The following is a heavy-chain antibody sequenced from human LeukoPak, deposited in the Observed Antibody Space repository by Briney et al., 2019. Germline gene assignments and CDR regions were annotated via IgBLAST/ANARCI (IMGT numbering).Heavy chain of an antibody. CDR1: GFTFSSYS. V-gene: IGHV3-21*01. D-gene: IGHD6-13*01. CDR3: ARCGYSSSWYFFVYYYGTDV. J-gene: IGHJ6*02. Sequence: GGSLRLSCAASGFTFSSYSMNWVRQAPGKGLEWVSSISSSSSYIYYADSVKGRFTISRDNAKNSLYLQMNSLRAEDTAVYYCARCGYSSSWYFFVYYYGTDVWGQGTTVTVSS. CDR2: ISSSSSYI.